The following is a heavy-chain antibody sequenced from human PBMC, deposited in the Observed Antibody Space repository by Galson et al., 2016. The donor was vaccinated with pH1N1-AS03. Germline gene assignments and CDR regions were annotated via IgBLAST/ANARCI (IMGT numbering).Heavy chain of an antibody. CDR3: AKVGIVISCGWYGRFDY. CDR1: GYSFINYA. D-gene: IGHD6-19*01. J-gene: IGHJ4*02. Sequence: SVKVSCKASGYSFINYAIHWVRQAPGQRLEWMGWLNSTSGNTEYSQKFQGRVTITRDTSASTASMELSSLRSEDTAVYYCAKVGIVISCGWYGRFDYWGQGTLVTVSS. V-gene: IGHV1-3*01. CDR2: LNSTSGNT.